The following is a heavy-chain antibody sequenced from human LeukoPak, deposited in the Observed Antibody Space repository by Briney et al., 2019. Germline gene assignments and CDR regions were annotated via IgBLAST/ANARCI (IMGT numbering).Heavy chain of an antibody. D-gene: IGHD3-22*01. CDR1: GGTFISYA. J-gene: IGHJ3*02. CDR2: IIPIFGTA. CDR3: AALGYYDSSGYWPDAFDI. Sequence: ASVKVSCKASGGTFISYAISWVRQAPGQGSEWMGGIIPIFGTANYAQKFQGRGTITTDESTSTAYMELSSLRSEDTAVYYCAALGYYDSSGYWPDAFDIWGQGTMVTVSS. V-gene: IGHV1-69*05.